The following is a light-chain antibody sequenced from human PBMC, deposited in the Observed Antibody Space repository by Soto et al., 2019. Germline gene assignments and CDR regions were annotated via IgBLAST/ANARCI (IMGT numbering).Light chain of an antibody. J-gene: IGLJ3*02. Sequence: QSVLTQPASVSGSPGQSITISCTGTSSDVGGFNYVSWYQQHPDKAPKLIIYEVTERPSGVSNRFSGSKSGNTASLTISGLQSEDEADYYCSSYTSSSTLVFGGGTKVTVL. CDR3: SSYTSSSTLV. CDR2: EVT. CDR1: SSDVGGFNY. V-gene: IGLV2-14*01.